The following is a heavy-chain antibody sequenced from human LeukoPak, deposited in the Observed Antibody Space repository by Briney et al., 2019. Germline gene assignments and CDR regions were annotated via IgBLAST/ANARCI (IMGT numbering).Heavy chain of an antibody. CDR3: ARWDSSGYYKDY. J-gene: IGHJ4*02. CDR1: GYTFTSYY. Sequence: ASVKVSCKASGYTFTSYYMHWVRQAPGQGLEWMGGIIPIFGTANYAQKFQGRVTITADESTSTAYMELSSLRSEDTAMYYCARWDSSGYYKDYWGQGTLVTVSS. V-gene: IGHV1-69*13. CDR2: IIPIFGTA. D-gene: IGHD3-22*01.